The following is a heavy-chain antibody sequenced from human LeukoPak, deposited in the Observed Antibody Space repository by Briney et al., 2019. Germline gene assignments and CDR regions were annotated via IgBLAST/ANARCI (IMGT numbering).Heavy chain of an antibody. CDR3: AREGLGYSYGYQAFDI. Sequence: GRSLRLSCAASGFTFSSYAMHWVRQAPGKGVEWVALISYDGSNKYYADSVKGRFTISRDNSKNTLYLQMNSLRPEDTAVYYCAREGLGYSYGYQAFDIWGQGTMVTASS. D-gene: IGHD5-18*01. CDR2: ISYDGSNK. CDR1: GFTFSSYA. V-gene: IGHV3-30-3*01. J-gene: IGHJ3*02.